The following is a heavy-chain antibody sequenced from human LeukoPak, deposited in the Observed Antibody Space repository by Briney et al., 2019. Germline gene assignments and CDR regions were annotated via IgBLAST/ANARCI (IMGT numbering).Heavy chain of an antibody. V-gene: IGHV4-39*07. CDR2: IYYSGST. J-gene: IGHJ3*02. D-gene: IGHD3-22*01. Sequence: SETLSLTCTVSGGSISSSSYYWGWIRQPPGKGLEWIGSIYYSGSTYYNPSLKSRVTISVDKSKNQFSLKLSSVTAADTAVYYCASDHHYYDSTGLLGAAFDIWGQGTMVTVSS. CDR3: ASDHHYYDSTGLLGAAFDI. CDR1: GGSISSSSYY.